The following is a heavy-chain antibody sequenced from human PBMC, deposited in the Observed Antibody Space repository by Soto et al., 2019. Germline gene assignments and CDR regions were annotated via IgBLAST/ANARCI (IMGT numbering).Heavy chain of an antibody. Sequence: QVQLVQSGAEVKKPGSSVKVSCKASGGTFSSYTISWVRQAPGQGLEWMGRIIPILGIANDAQKFQGRVTITADKSTSTAYMELSSLRSEDTAVYYCARDPVHYESSGRPDHYYYYGMDVWGQGTTVTVSS. D-gene: IGHD3-22*01. J-gene: IGHJ6*02. CDR2: IIPILGIA. V-gene: IGHV1-69*02. CDR1: GGTFSSYT. CDR3: ARDPVHYESSGRPDHYYYYGMDV.